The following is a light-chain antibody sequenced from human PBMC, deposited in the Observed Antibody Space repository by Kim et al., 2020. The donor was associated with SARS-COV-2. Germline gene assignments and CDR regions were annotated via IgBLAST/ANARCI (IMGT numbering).Light chain of an antibody. V-gene: IGLV2-11*02. CDR1: SSDVGGYND. CDR2: DVS. J-gene: IGLJ3*02. Sequence: SPGRSVTISGAGTSSDVGGYNDGSWYQQHQGKAPKLIIYDVSKRPSGVPDRLSGSKSGNTASLTISGLQAGDGADYYCCSYAGSWVFGGGTQLTVL. CDR3: CSYAGSWV.